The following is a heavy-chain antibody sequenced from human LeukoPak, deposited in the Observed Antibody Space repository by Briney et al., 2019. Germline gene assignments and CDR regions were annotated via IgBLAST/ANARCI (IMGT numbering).Heavy chain of an antibody. CDR1: GITLSNYG. CDR3: AKRGVVIRVILVGFHKAAYYFDS. Sequence: GGSLRLSCAVSGITLSNYGMSWVRLAPGKGLEWVAGISDSGGSTSYADSVKGRFTISRDNPKNTLYLQMNSLRAEDTAVYFCAKRGVVIRVILVGFHKAAYYFDSWGQGALVTVSS. V-gene: IGHV3-23*01. CDR2: ISDSGGST. J-gene: IGHJ4*02. D-gene: IGHD3-22*01.